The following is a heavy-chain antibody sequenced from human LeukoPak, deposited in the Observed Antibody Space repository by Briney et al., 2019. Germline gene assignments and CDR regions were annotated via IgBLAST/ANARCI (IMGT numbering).Heavy chain of an antibody. Sequence: SETLSLTCAVYDGSFSGYYWNWIRQSPGKGLEWIGEINQSGGTSYNPSLKSRVAISVDTSKNHFSLNMNSVTAADTAVYYCARSYGSGSYTGFDPWGQGTLVTVSS. CDR2: INQSGGT. CDR1: DGSFSGYY. V-gene: IGHV4-34*01. CDR3: ARSYGSGSYTGFDP. D-gene: IGHD3-10*01. J-gene: IGHJ5*02.